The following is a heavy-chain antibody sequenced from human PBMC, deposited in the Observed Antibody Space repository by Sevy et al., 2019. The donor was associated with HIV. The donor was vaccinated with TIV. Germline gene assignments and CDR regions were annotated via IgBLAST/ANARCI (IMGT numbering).Heavy chain of an antibody. CDR1: GFTFRNYA. J-gene: IGHJ4*02. V-gene: IGHV3-30*04. D-gene: IGHD6-19*01. Sequence: GGSLRLSCAASGFTFRNYAIHWVRQAPGKGLEWVAVISHDGSHKYSADSVKGRFTISRDNSKNTLYLQMNSLRTEDTAMYYCARDPTIYASGWYYFDYWGQGTLVTVSS. CDR3: ARDPTIYASGWYYFDY. CDR2: ISHDGSHK.